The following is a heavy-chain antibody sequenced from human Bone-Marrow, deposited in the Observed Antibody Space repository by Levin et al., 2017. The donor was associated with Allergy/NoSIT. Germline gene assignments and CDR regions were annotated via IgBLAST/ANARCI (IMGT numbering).Heavy chain of an antibody. J-gene: IGHJ4*02. CDR2: MYPNSDNA. D-gene: IGHD5-12*01. V-gene: IGHV1-8*01. Sequence: ASVKVSCKTSGYTFTSFDINWVRQATGQGLEWMGWMYPNSDNAVYAQKFQGRVTMTRNTSISTAYMELSSLRSEDTAIYYCARGELGGGYLFDYWGQGTLVTVSS. CDR3: ARGELGGGYLFDY. CDR1: GYTFTSFD.